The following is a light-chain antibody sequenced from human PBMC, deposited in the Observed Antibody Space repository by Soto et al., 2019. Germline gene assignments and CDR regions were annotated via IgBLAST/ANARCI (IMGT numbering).Light chain of an antibody. CDR1: QSISSY. Sequence: IQMTQSPSSLSASVGDRVTITCRASQSISSYLNWYQQKPGKAPQLLIYAASSLQSGVPSRFSGSGSGTDFTLTISSLQPEDFATYYCQQSYSTWTFGQGTKVEIK. CDR2: AAS. V-gene: IGKV1-39*01. CDR3: QQSYSTWT. J-gene: IGKJ1*01.